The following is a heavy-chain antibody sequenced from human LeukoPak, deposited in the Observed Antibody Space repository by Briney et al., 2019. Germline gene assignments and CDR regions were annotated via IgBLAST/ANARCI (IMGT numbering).Heavy chain of an antibody. CDR1: GYTFTSYG. V-gene: IGHV1-18*01. CDR3: ARVNRDFWSGYYIPYYYYGMDV. D-gene: IGHD3-3*01. CDR2: ISAYNGNT. J-gene: IGHJ6*02. Sequence: ASVKVSCKASGYTFTSYGISWVRQAPGQGLEWMGWISAYNGNTNYAQKLQGRVTMTTDTSTSTAYMELRSLRSDDTAVYYCARVNRDFWSGYYIPYYYYGMDVWGQGTTVTVSS.